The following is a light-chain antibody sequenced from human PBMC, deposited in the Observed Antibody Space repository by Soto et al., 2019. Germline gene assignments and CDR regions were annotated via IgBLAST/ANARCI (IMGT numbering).Light chain of an antibody. CDR3: QQYGSALT. CDR1: QSVSSSY. V-gene: IGKV3-20*01. CDR2: GAA. Sequence: EIVLTQSPGTLSLSPGERATLSCRASQSVSSSYLAWYQQRPGLAPRLLIFGAANRATGIPDRCSGSGAGTDFTLTSSRLEPEEFAVYYWQQYGSALTCGGGTKVEIK. J-gene: IGKJ4*01.